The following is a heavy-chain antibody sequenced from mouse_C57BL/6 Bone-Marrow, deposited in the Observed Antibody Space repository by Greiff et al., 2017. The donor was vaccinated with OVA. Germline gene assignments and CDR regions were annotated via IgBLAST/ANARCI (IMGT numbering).Heavy chain of an antibody. J-gene: IGHJ2*01. Sequence: QVQLKQSGAELVRPGTSVKVSCKASGYAFTNYLIEWVKQRPGQGLEWIGVINPGSGGTNYNEKFKGKATLTADKSSSTAYMQLSSLTSEDSAVYFCARSGLLWLRVYFGYWGQGTTLTVSS. CDR3: ARSGLLWLRVYFGY. CDR1: GYAFTNYL. CDR2: INPGSGGT. V-gene: IGHV1-54*01. D-gene: IGHD2-2*01.